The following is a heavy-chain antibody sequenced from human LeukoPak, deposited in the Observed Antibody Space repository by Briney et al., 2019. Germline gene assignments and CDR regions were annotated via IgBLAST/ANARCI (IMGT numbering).Heavy chain of an antibody. CDR3: ARGRRDYYFWSGYYEINWFDP. J-gene: IGHJ5*02. CDR1: GGSISSSSYY. D-gene: IGHD3-3*01. V-gene: IGHV4-39*07. Sequence: SETLSLTCTVSGGSISSSSYYWGWIRQPPGKGLEWIGSIYYSGSTYYNPSLKSRVTISVDTSKNQFSMELISVTAADTAVSYCARGRRDYYFWSGYYEINWFDPWGQGTLVTVSS. CDR2: IYYSGST.